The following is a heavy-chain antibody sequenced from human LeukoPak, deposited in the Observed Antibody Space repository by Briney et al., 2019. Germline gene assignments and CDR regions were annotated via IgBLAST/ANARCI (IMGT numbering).Heavy chain of an antibody. V-gene: IGHV3-23*01. D-gene: IGHD2/OR15-2a*01. Sequence: SGGPLRLSCAASGFTFSSYAMSWVRQAPGKGLEWVSAISGSGGSTHYADSVKGRFTISRDNSKNTLYLQMNSLRAEDTAVYYCAKARLRSNWYIDLWGRGTLVTVSS. CDR1: GFTFSSYA. CDR3: AKARLRSNWYIDL. CDR2: ISGSGGST. J-gene: IGHJ2*01.